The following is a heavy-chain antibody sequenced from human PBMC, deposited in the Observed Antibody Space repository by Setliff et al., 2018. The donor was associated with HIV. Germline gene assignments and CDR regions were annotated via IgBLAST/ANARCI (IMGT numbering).Heavy chain of an antibody. CDR1: RDSIRNGAYH. CDR2: IYYSGST. CDR3: ARGSKGGFFDY. V-gene: IGHV4-39*07. Sequence: SETLSLTCTVSRDSIRNGAYHWGWIRQPPGKGLEWIGSIYYSGSTNYNPSLKSRVTMSVDTSKNQFSLKLSSVTAADTAVYYCARGSKGGFFDYWGQGTLVTVSS. D-gene: IGHD3-16*01. J-gene: IGHJ4*02.